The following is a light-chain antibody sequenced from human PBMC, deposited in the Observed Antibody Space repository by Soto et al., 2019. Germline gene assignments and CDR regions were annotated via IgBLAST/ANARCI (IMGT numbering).Light chain of an antibody. CDR1: SSDVGGYNY. V-gene: IGLV2-23*02. J-gene: IGLJ3*02. CDR3: CSFAGSNSWV. Sequence: QSALTQPASVSGSPGQSITISCTGTSSDVGGYNYVSWYQQHPGKAPKLMLYEVSQRPSGLSNRFSGSKSGNTASLTISGLQAEDEADYCCCSFAGSNSWVFGGGTKLTVL. CDR2: EVS.